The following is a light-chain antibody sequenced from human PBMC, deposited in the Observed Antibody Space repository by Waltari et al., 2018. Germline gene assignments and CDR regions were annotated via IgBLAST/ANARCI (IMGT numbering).Light chain of an antibody. V-gene: IGLV2-14*03. J-gene: IGLJ1*01. CDR2: DVS. CDR1: RSDVGPHNF. CDR3: NSYTNSGTYV. Sequence: QSALTQPASVSGSPGQSLTIPCTGTRSDVGPHNFVSWYQQRPGTAPDLIIFDVSNPPSELSIRFSGSKSGNTAALTISGLQAEDEADYYCNSYTNSGTYVFGSETKVTVL.